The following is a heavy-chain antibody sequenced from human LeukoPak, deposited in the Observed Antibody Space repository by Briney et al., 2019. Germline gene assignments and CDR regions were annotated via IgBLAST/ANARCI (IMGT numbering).Heavy chain of an antibody. D-gene: IGHD4-17*01. V-gene: IGHV3-23*01. J-gene: IGHJ4*02. Sequence: GGTLRLSCAASGFTFSNYGMSWVRQAPGKGLEWVSSITGSGAGTSYADSVKGLFTISRDNSRNTLYLQMNSLRAEDTAIYYCAKDPNGDYVGAFDYWGPGTLVTVSS. CDR1: GFTFSNYG. CDR3: AKDPNGDYVGAFDY. CDR2: ITGSGAGT.